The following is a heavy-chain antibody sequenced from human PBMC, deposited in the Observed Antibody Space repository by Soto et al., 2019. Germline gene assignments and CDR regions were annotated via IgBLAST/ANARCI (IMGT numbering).Heavy chain of an antibody. CDR3: ARRMGGASGIFDY. V-gene: IGHV4-59*01. Sequence: SETLSLTCTVSGGSINTYYWSWIRQPPGKGLEWIGYIYYSGNTYYNPSLKSRVAISVDTSKNQFSLKLSSVIAADTAVYYCARRMGGASGIFDYWSQGTLVTVSS. CDR2: IYYSGNT. D-gene: IGHD3-16*01. J-gene: IGHJ4*01. CDR1: GGSINTYY.